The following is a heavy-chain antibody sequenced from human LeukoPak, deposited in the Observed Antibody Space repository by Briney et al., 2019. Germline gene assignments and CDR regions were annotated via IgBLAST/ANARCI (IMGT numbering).Heavy chain of an antibody. CDR1: GFTFSSHA. J-gene: IGHJ1*01. Sequence: GGSLRLSCVASGFTFSSHAMIWVRQAPGTGLEWVSVISGSDGGTYYADSVKGRFTISRDNSKNTLYLQMNSLRAEDTAVYYCARDRSEITMVRGADFQHWGQGTLVTVSS. D-gene: IGHD3-10*01. CDR2: ISGSDGGT. CDR3: ARDRSEITMVRGADFQH. V-gene: IGHV3-23*01.